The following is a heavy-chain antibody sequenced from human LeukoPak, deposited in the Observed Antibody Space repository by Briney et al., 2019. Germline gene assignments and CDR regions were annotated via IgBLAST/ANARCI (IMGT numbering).Heavy chain of an antibody. CDR2: IKSKADGGTT. D-gene: IGHD6-13*01. V-gene: IGHV3-15*01. CDR1: GFRFSHAW. J-gene: IGHJ4*02. Sequence: GGSLRLSCAASGFRFSHAWVSWVRQAPGKGLEWVGRIKSKADGGTTDYTAPVKGRFTIPRDDSKNTLYLQMKSLKTEDTAVYYCTTEATAGTPFDYWGQGTLVTVSS. CDR3: TTEATAGTPFDY.